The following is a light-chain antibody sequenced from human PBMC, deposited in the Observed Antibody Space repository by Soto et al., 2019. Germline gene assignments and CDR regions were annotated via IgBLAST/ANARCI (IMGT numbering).Light chain of an antibody. V-gene: IGKV1-39*01. CDR1: QSISSY. CDR3: QQSYSTPKT. CDR2: AAS. Sequence: DIQMTQSPSSLSASVGDRVTITCRASQSISSYLNWYQQKPGKAPKLLIYAASSLQSGVPSRFSGSGSGTDFTLTISSLQHEDFETYYCQQSYSTPKTLGQATKVDIK. J-gene: IGKJ1*01.